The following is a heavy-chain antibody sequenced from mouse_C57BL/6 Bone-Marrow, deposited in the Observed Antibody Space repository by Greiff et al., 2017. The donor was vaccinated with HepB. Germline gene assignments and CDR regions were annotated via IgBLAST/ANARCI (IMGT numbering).Heavy chain of an antibody. V-gene: IGHV1-69*01. CDR3: ARSGGYYSYYFDY. Sequence: QVQLQQPGAELVMPGASVKLSCKASGYTFTSYWMHWVKQRPGQGLEWIGEIDPSDSYTNYNQKFKGKSTLTVDKSSSTAYMQLSSLTSEDSAVYYCARSGGYYSYYFDYWGQGTTLTVSS. CDR2: IDPSDSYT. D-gene: IGHD1-1*01. J-gene: IGHJ2*01. CDR1: GYTFTSYW.